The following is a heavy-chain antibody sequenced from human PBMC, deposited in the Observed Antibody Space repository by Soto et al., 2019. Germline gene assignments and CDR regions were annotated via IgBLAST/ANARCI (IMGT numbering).Heavy chain of an antibody. D-gene: IGHD3-3*01. CDR1: GGSFSGYY. V-gene: IGHV4-34*01. CDR3: ARAGETYYDFWSGFSPIDY. J-gene: IGHJ4*02. Sequence: SETLSLTCAVYGGSFSGYYWSWIRQPPGKGLEWIGEINHSGNTNYNPSLKSRLTISVDTSKNQISLKLNSVTAADTAVYYCARAGETYYDFWSGFSPIDYWGPGTLVTVSS. CDR2: INHSGNT.